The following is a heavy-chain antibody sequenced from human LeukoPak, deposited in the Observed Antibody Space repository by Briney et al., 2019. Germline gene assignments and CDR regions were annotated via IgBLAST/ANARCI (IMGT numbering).Heavy chain of an antibody. J-gene: IGHJ3*02. V-gene: IGHV3-21*01. CDR3: GRVGGRSKAAKGDAFDI. CDR2: ISSGSTYM. Sequence: PGGSLRLSCAASGFTLSSYSMNWVRQAPGKGLEWVSSISSGSTYMYYADSVKGRFTISRDNAQNSMYLQMNSLRAEDTAVYYCGRVGGRSKAAKGDAFDIWGQGTMVVVSS. D-gene: IGHD6-6*01. CDR1: GFTLSSYS.